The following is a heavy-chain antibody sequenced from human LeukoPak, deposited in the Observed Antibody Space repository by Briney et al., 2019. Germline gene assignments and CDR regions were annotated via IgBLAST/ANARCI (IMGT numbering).Heavy chain of an antibody. J-gene: IGHJ6*03. CDR2: ISGSGAGT. CDR3: AKSDYDNYYYYMAV. V-gene: IGHV3-23*01. Sequence: QPGGSLRLSCAASGFTFSSYAMSWVRQAPGKGLEWVSAISGSGAGTYYADSVKGRFTISRDNSKNTLYLQLDSLRAEDTAVYYCAKSDYDNYYYYMAVWGKGTTVTVSS. D-gene: IGHD5-12*01. CDR1: GFTFSSYA.